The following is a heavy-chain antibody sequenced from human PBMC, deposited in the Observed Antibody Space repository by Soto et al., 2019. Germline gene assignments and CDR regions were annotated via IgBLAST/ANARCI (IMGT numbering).Heavy chain of an antibody. Sequence: GGSLRLSCAASGFTFSRDTMNWVRQAPGKGLEWVSSISTTGTYTHYADSVQGRFTISRDNAKNSLYLQMNGLRAEDTAVYYCAGDPGRNSGRDNWGQGTLVTVSS. D-gene: IGHD6-19*01. J-gene: IGHJ4*02. CDR1: GFTFSRDT. CDR3: AGDPGRNSGRDN. CDR2: ISTTGTYT. V-gene: IGHV3-21*01.